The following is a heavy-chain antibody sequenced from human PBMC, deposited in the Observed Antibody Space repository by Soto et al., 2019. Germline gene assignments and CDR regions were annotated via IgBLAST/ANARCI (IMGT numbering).Heavy chain of an antibody. D-gene: IGHD5-12*01. V-gene: IGHV3-7*03. J-gene: IGHJ6*02. CDR3: ARDKKVAFKRHSGMDV. CDR2: IKQDGSEK. Sequence: EVQLVESGGGLVQPGGSLRLSCAASGFTFSSYWMSWVRQAPGKGLEWVANIKQDGSEKYYVDSVKGRFTISRDNAKNSLYLQMNSLRAEDTAVYYCARDKKVAFKRHSGMDVWGQGTTVTVSS. CDR1: GFTFSSYW.